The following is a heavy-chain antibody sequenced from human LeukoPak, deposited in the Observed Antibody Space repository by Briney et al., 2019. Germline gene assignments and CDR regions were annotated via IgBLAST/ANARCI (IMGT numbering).Heavy chain of an antibody. CDR3: ARQPWFIAARPRSWFDP. V-gene: IGHV4-34*01. Sequence: SETLSLTCAVYGGSFSGYYWSWIRQPPGKGLEWIGEINHSGSTNYNPSLKSRVTISVDTSKNQFSLKLSSVTAADTAVYYCARQPWFIAARPRSWFDPWGQGTLVTVSS. CDR1: GGSFSGYY. D-gene: IGHD6-6*01. CDR2: INHSGST. J-gene: IGHJ5*02.